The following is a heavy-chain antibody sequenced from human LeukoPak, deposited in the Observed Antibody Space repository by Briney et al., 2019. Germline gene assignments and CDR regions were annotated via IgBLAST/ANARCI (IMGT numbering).Heavy chain of an antibody. Sequence: PGGSLRLSCAAPGFTFSDSDIHCVRQAFGEGLEWVARIQTKADSYATAYDASLKGRLTISRDDSKNTAYLQMNSLRTDDTAVYYCTAYISGHYWGQGTLVTVSS. V-gene: IGHV3-73*01. CDR3: TAYISGHY. CDR2: IQTKADSYAT. CDR1: GFTFSDSD. D-gene: IGHD1-20*01. J-gene: IGHJ4*02.